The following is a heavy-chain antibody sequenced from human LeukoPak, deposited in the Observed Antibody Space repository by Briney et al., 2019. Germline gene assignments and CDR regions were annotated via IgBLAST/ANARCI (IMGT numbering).Heavy chain of an antibody. J-gene: IGHJ4*02. V-gene: IGHV3-23*01. Sequence: GGSLRLSCAASGFTFNTYAMSWVRQAPGKGLEWVSSISGSGDTTYYAGSVRGRFTVSRDNSKNTLHLQMNTLRAEDTAVYYCARETGYGDYTGPIDYWGQGTLVTVSS. CDR1: GFTFNTYA. CDR3: ARETGYGDYTGPIDY. CDR2: ISGSGDTT. D-gene: IGHD4-17*01.